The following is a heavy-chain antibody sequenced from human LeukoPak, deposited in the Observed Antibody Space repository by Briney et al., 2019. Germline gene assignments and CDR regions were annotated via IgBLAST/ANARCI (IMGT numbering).Heavy chain of an antibody. CDR3: TRDRGAYNLYDY. V-gene: IGHV3-49*03. CDR2: IRSKAYGETA. Sequence: GGSLRLSCTASGFTFGDYAMSWIRQAPGKGLEWVGFIRSKAYGETADYAASVKGRFTISRDNSKAIAYLQMNSLKTEDTAVYHCTRDRGAYNLYDYWGQGTLVTVSS. CDR1: GFTFGDYA. D-gene: IGHD1-1*01. J-gene: IGHJ4*02.